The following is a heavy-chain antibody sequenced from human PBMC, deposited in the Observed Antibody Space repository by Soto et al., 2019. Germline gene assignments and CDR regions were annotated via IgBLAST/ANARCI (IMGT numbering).Heavy chain of an antibody. D-gene: IGHD3-22*01. CDR2: ISSSSSYI. Sequence: LRLSCAASGFTFSSYSMNWVRQAPGKGLEWVSSISSSSSYIYYADSVKGRFTISRDNAKNSLYLQMNCLRAEDMAVFFCASHPRDSSGYWYYFDYWGQGTLVTVSS. J-gene: IGHJ4*02. CDR1: GFTFSSYS. V-gene: IGHV3-21*01. CDR3: ASHPRDSSGYWYYFDY.